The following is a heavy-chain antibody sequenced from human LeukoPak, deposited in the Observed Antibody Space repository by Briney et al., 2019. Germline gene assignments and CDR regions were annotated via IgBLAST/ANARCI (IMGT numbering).Heavy chain of an antibody. CDR2: ISGSGGST. CDR3: AKDGSSWGIN. Sequence: GGSLLLSCAASGFTFSSYGMSWVRQAPGKGLEWVSAISGSGGSTYYADSVKGRFTISRDNSKNTLYLQMNSLRAEDTALYYCAKDGSSWGINWGQGTLVTVSS. J-gene: IGHJ4*02. D-gene: IGHD6-13*01. V-gene: IGHV3-23*01. CDR1: GFTFSSYG.